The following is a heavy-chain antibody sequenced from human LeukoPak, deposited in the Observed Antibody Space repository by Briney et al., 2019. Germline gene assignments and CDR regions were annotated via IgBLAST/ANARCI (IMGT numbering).Heavy chain of an antibody. CDR2: INYSGDT. D-gene: IGHD6-19*01. Sequence: SETLSLTCTVYGGSLSGYCWSWIRQPPGKGLEWIANINYSGDTNYNPSLKSRVTISVDTSKNQFSLKLSSVTAADTAAYYCARGGGVRFGSGWRPGAWFDPWGQGTLVIVSS. CDR1: GGSLSGYC. V-gene: IGHV4-34*01. J-gene: IGHJ5*02. CDR3: ARGGGVRFGSGWRPGAWFDP.